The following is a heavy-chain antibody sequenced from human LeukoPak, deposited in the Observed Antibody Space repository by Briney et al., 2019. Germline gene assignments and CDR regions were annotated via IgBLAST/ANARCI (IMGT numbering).Heavy chain of an antibody. D-gene: IGHD5-12*01. CDR1: GGSFSGYY. V-gene: IGHV4-34*01. CDR2: ISHGGNT. J-gene: IGHJ4*02. CDR3: ARRYGGYDY. Sequence: PSETLSLTCAVYGGSFSGYYWTWIRQPPGKGLQWIGEISHGGNTKYNPSLKGRVTISVDTPKNHFSLKLSSVTAADRAVYYCARRYGGYDYWGQGTLVTVSS.